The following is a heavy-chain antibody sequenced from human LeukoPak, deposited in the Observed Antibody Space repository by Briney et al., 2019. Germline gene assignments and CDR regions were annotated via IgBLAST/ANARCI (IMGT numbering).Heavy chain of an antibody. J-gene: IGHJ1*01. Sequence: PGESLKISCKGSGYSFTSYWIGWVRQMPGKGLEWMGIIYPGDSDTRYSPSFQGQVTISAAKSISTAYLQWSSLKASDTAMYYCARTYCSSTSCSPEYFQHWGQGTLVTVSS. CDR1: GYSFTSYW. V-gene: IGHV5-51*01. CDR3: ARTYCSSTSCSPEYFQH. D-gene: IGHD2-2*01. CDR2: IYPGDSDT.